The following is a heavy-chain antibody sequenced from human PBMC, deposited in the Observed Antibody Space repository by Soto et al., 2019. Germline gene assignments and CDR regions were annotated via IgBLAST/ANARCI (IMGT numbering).Heavy chain of an antibody. V-gene: IGHV4-30-2*06. J-gene: IGHJ4*02. CDR2: IYHGGST. CDR3: ASDRRSLYHDGSGLDY. CDR1: GGSISSGGYS. Sequence: QLQLQESGSGLVRPSQTLSLSCGVSGGSISSGGYSWNWIRQSPGKGLEWIGYIYHGGSTYSNPSLESRVTLSVDTSKNQFSLRLSSVIAADTAVYYCASDRRSLYHDGSGLDYWGQGILVTVSS. D-gene: IGHD3-22*01.